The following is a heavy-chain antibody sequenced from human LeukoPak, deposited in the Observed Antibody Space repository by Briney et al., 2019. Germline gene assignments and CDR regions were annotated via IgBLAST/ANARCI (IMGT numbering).Heavy chain of an antibody. CDR2: INPYNGNT. D-gene: IGHD2-2*01. CDR3: ARFQLIEKNWFDP. CDR1: GYTFISHG. Sequence: ASVKVSCKASGYTFISHGITWVRQAPGQGLEWMGWINPYNGNTKYPQTLQGRITLTTDTSTNTAYMALRSLRCDDTAVYYCARFQLIEKNWFDPWGQGTLVTVCS. J-gene: IGHJ5*02. V-gene: IGHV1-18*01.